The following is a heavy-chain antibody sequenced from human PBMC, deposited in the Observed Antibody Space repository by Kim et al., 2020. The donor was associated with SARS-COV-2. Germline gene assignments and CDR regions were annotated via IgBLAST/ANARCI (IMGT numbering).Heavy chain of an antibody. D-gene: IGHD2-2*02. V-gene: IGHV3-30*02. Sequence: RFTISRDNTKNTLYLQMNSLRAEDTAVYYCAKPEYCSSTSCYRGNWFDPWGQGTLVTVSS. J-gene: IGHJ5*02. CDR3: AKPEYCSSTSCYRGNWFDP.